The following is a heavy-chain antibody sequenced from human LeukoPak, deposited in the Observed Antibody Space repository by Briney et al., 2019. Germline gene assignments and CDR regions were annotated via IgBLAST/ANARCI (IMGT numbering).Heavy chain of an antibody. D-gene: IGHD3-10*01. CDR2: INAIDSYT. CDR1: GSCFINYW. Sequence: GGSLKISCQGPGSCFINYWISWVREMPGKGLERMGRINAIDSYTNYSPSFHGHVTILVDKSINTAYLQWSSLKASDNAISYCPRRGSGSYLDFDYWGQGPVVTVSS. J-gene: IGHJ4*02. V-gene: IGHV5-10-1*01. CDR3: PRRGSGSYLDFDY.